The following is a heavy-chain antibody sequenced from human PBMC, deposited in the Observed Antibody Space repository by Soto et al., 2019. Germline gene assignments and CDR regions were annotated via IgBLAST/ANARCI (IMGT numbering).Heavy chain of an antibody. Sequence: SETLSLTCTIPGGSISVYYWSWIRQPPGQALEWIGYIYDSGSPYYNPSLRSRVTIAADTSKNQISLRLTSATAADTAVYYCARGVGSSPPRYWGRGTLVTVSS. CDR1: GGSISVYY. D-gene: IGHD1-26*01. CDR3: ARGVGSSPPRY. J-gene: IGHJ4*02. CDR2: IYDSGSP. V-gene: IGHV4-59*01.